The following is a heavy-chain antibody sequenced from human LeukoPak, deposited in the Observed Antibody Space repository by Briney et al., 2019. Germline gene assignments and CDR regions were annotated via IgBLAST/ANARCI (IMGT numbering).Heavy chain of an antibody. CDR1: GGSISSQY. V-gene: IGHV4-59*11. CDR2: IYDSGRT. Sequence: WETLSVTCTVSGGSISSQYWSWIRQPPGKGLEWIAYIYDSGRTNYNPSLKSRVTISADTPKNQFSLKVNSVTAADTAVYYCARGAGWYDYWGQGTLVTASS. CDR3: ARGAGWYDY. J-gene: IGHJ4*02. D-gene: IGHD6-19*01.